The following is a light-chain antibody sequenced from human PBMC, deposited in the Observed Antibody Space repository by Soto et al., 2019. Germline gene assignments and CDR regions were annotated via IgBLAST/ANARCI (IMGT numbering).Light chain of an antibody. CDR1: QSLLNSNGYNY. J-gene: IGKJ1*01. Sequence: IVMTQSPLSLPVTPGEPASISCRSSQSLLNSNGYNYLDWYLQKPGQSPQLLISLASKRAPGVSDRFSGSGSGTDFTLKISRVEAEDLGVYYCMQGLLTPWTFGQGTKVEIK. CDR3: MQGLLTPWT. V-gene: IGKV2-28*01. CDR2: LAS.